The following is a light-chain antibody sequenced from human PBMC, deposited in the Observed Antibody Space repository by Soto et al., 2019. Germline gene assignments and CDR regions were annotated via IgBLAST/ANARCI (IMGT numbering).Light chain of an antibody. J-gene: IGKJ1*01. CDR2: GAS. CDR3: QKYVSSGT. V-gene: IGKV3-20*01. CDR1: QSVSNNY. Sequence: EIVLTQSPGTLSLSPGERTTLSFRASQSVSNNYLAWYRQKPGQAPRLLIYGASNSATGIPDRFSGSGSGTGFSLTSSSLEPEDFAVYYCQKYVSSGTFGQWTKVNMK.